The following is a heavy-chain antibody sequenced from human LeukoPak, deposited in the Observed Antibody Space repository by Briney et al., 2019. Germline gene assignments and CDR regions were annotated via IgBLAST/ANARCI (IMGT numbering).Heavy chain of an antibody. D-gene: IGHD3-22*01. CDR3: AREHSGGGNYYDSSGYYRSFDY. Sequence: PGGSLRLSCAASGFTFSSYSMNWVRQAPGKGLEWVSYISSSRSYIYYADSVKGRFTISRDNAKNSLYLQMSSLRVEDTAVYYCAREHSGGGNYYDSSGYYRSFDYWGQGTPVTVSS. CDR2: ISSSRSYI. J-gene: IGHJ4*02. V-gene: IGHV3-21*01. CDR1: GFTFSSYS.